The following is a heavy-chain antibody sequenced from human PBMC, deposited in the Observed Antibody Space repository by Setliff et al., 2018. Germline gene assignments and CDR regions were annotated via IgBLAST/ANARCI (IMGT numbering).Heavy chain of an antibody. CDR3: AREGVDTRSSTDYRYYMDL. D-gene: IGHD5-18*01. J-gene: IGHJ6*03. Sequence: SVKVSCKASGGTFSSYGISWVRQAPGQGLEWLGGTIPNFGTTNYAQESQGRVTIITDESTSTAYRELSSLRFEDTAVYYCAREGVDTRSSTDYRYYMDLWGKGTTVTVSS. CDR1: GGTFSSYG. CDR2: TIPNFGTT. V-gene: IGHV1-69*05.